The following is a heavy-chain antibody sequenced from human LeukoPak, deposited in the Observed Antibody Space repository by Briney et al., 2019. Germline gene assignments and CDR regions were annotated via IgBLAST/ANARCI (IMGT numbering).Heavy chain of an antibody. Sequence: GGSLRLSCAASGFTFRSYAMSWVRQAPGKGLEWVSGTSGSGRSTNYADPVKGRFIISKDNSKNTLYLQMTSLRAEDTAVYYCARGVDYYENSGTIDYWGQGTLVTVSS. CDR1: GFTFRSYA. D-gene: IGHD3-22*01. V-gene: IGHV3-23*01. CDR2: TSGSGRST. J-gene: IGHJ4*02. CDR3: ARGVDYYENSGTIDY.